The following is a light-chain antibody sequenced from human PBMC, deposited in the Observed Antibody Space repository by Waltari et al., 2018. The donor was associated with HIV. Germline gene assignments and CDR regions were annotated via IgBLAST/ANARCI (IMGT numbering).Light chain of an antibody. V-gene: IGLV3-25*03. CDR1: ALPKQF. CDR3: QSADSSGTWV. J-gene: IGLJ3*02. Sequence: FELTQPPSVSVSPGQTARINCSGDALPKQFAYWYQQKPGQAPVLIIYQDTERPAGIPERFSGSSSGTRVTLTVSGVQAEDEADYYCQSADSSGTWVFGGGTKLTVL. CDR2: QDT.